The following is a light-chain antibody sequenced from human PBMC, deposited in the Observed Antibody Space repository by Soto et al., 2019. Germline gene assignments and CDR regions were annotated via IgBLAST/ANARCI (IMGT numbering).Light chain of an antibody. CDR2: DVS. Sequence: QSVLTQPPSVSGSPGQSVTISCTGTSSDVGSYDRVSWYQQPPGTAPKLMIYDVSNRPSGVPDRFSGSKSGNTASLTIPGLQAEDEAAYYCTSDTSSSTVVFGGGTKLTVL. V-gene: IGLV2-18*02. CDR1: SSDVGSYDR. CDR3: TSDTSSSTVV. J-gene: IGLJ2*01.